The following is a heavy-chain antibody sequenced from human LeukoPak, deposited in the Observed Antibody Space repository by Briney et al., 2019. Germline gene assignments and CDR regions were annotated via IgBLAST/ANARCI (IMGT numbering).Heavy chain of an antibody. D-gene: IGHD4-17*01. Sequence: PSETLSLTCAVYGGSFSGYYWSWIRQPPGKGLEWIGYIYYSGTAYYNPSLKSRVTMSVDTSKNQFSLKLDSVTAADTAVYYCARFSNDHGVKFDYWGQGTLVTVSS. CDR1: GGSFSGYY. CDR2: IYYSGTA. CDR3: ARFSNDHGVKFDY. V-gene: IGHV4-34*01. J-gene: IGHJ4*02.